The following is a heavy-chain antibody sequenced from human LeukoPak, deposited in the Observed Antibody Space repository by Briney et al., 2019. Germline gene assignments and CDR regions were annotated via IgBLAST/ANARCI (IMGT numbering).Heavy chain of an antibody. CDR1: GFTFSSYE. CDR2: ISSSGSTI. J-gene: IGHJ4*02. D-gene: IGHD4-17*01. CDR3: AREPVTTWYFDY. V-gene: IGHV3-48*03. Sequence: GGSLRLSCAASGFTFSSYEMNWVRQAPGKGLEWVSYISSSGSTIYYADSVKGRFTISRDNAKNSLYLQMNSLRAEDTAVYYCAREPVTTWYFDYWGQGTVVTVSS.